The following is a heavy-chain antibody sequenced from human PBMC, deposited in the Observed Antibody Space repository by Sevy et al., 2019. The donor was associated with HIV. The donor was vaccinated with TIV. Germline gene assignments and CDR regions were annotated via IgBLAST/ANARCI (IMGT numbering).Heavy chain of an antibody. V-gene: IGHV1-18*01. CDR3: ARDSYDILTGYFDY. D-gene: IGHD3-9*01. CDR1: GYTFTSYG. J-gene: IGHJ4*02. CDR2: ISAYNGNT. Sequence: ASVKVSCKASGYTFTSYGISWVRQAPGQGLEWMGWISAYNGNTNYAQKLQGRVTMTTDTSTSKAYMELRSLRSDDTAVYCCARDSYDILTGYFDYWGQGTLVTVSS.